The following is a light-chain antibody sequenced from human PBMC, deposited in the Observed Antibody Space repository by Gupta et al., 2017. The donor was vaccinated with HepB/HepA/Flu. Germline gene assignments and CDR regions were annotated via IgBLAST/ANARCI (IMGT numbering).Light chain of an antibody. CDR2: GAF. Sequence: VVLTQSPVSLSVSPGERATLSCRASQSVDTNFAWYQQKPGQAPRLLIYGAFHRATGVPARFSGSGAGTDFTLTISSLQSEDCAVYYCQHYNELPLTFGGGTKVDIK. CDR1: QSVDTN. V-gene: IGKV3-15*01. J-gene: IGKJ4*01. CDR3: QHYNELPLT.